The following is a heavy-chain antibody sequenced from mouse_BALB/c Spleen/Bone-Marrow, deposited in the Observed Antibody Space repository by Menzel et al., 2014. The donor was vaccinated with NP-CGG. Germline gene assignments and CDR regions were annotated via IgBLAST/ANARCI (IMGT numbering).Heavy chain of an antibody. J-gene: IGHJ4*01. V-gene: IGHV1-5*01. CDR3: TRSTGFYYGMDY. CDR2: IYPGNNDT. CDR1: GYAFTIYW. Sequence: VQLQQSGTVLARPGASVKMSCKASGYAFTIYWMHWVKRRPGQGLEWIGTIYPGNNDTNYNQKFKGKAKLTAVTSTSTAYMELSSLTNEDSAAYYCTRSTGFYYGMDYWGQGTSVTVSS.